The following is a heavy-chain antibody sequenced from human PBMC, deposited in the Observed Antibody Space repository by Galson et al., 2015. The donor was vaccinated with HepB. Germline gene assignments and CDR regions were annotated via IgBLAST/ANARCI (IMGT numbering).Heavy chain of an antibody. V-gene: IGHV3-30*18. Sequence: SLRLSCAASGFTFSNYGMHWVRQAPGKGLEWVAVISYDGSNKDYAGSVKGRFTISRDNSKNTLYLQMNSLRGEDSAVYYCAKDHDSWLGFFDHWGQGTLVTVSS. D-gene: IGHD3-22*01. CDR1: GFTFSNYG. J-gene: IGHJ4*02. CDR3: AKDHDSWLGFFDH. CDR2: ISYDGSNK.